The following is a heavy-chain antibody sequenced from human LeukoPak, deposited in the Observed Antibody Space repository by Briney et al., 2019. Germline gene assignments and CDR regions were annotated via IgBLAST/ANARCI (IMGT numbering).Heavy chain of an antibody. CDR1: GFTFSSYG. CDR3: AREATYGDYTFDY. D-gene: IGHD4-17*01. V-gene: IGHV3-30*03. Sequence: PGGSLRLSCAASGFTFSSYGMHWVRQAPGKGLEWVAVISYDGSNKYYADSVKGRFTISRDNSKNTLYLQMNSLRAEDTAVYYCAREATYGDYTFDYWGQGTLVTVSS. CDR2: ISYDGSNK. J-gene: IGHJ4*02.